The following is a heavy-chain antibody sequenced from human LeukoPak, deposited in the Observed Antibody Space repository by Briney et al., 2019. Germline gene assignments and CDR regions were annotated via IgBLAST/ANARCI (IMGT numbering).Heavy chain of an antibody. J-gene: IGHJ4*02. Sequence: PGGSLRLFCAASGFTFSSYSMTWVRQAPGKGLEWVSSISSSSSYIYYADSVKGRFTISRDNAKNSLYLQMNSLRAEDTAVYYCARVGSGWSYFDYWGQGTLVTVSS. CDR3: ARVGSGWSYFDY. V-gene: IGHV3-21*01. CDR1: GFTFSSYS. CDR2: ISSSSSYI. D-gene: IGHD6-19*01.